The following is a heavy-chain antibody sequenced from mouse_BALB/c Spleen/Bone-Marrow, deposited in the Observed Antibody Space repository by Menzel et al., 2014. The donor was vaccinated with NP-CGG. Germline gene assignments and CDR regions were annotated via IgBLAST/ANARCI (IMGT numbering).Heavy chain of an antibody. Sequence: QVQLKESGAELVKPGASVKLSCKASGYTFTSYWMHWVKQRPGQGLEWIGEINPSNGRTNYNEKFKSRATLTVDKSSSTADMQLNSLTSEDSAVYYCARSGFDYWGQGTTLTVSS. V-gene: IGHV1S81*02. CDR3: ARSGFDY. CDR1: GYTFTSYW. D-gene: IGHD4-1*01. CDR2: INPSNGRT. J-gene: IGHJ2*01.